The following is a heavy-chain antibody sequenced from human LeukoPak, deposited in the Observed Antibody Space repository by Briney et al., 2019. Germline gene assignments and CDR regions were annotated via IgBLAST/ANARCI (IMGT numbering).Heavy chain of an antibody. J-gene: IGHJ4*02. CDR3: ARAVGGIVVVPEGYFDY. Sequence: SQTLSLTCTVSGGSISSGSYYWSWIREPAGKGLEWLGRIYTSGSTNYNPSLKSRVTISVDTSKNQFSLKLSSVTAADTAVYYCARAVGGIVVVPEGYFDYWGQGTLVTVSS. CDR2: IYTSGST. D-gene: IGHD2-2*01. CDR1: GGSISSGSYY. V-gene: IGHV4-61*02.